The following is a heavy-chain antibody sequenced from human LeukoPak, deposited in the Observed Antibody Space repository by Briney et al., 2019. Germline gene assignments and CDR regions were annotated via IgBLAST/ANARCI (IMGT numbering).Heavy chain of an antibody. V-gene: IGHV4-34*01. J-gene: IGHJ4*02. CDR1: GGPFSGYY. D-gene: IGHD3-3*01. CDR3: ARGRASYDFWSGYLF. CDR2: INHSGST. Sequence: SETLSLTCAVYGGPFSGYYWSWIRQSPGKGLGWIGEINHSGSTNYNPSLKSQVTISVDTSKNQFSLKLSSVTAADTAVYYCARGRASYDFWSGYLFWGQGTLVTVSS.